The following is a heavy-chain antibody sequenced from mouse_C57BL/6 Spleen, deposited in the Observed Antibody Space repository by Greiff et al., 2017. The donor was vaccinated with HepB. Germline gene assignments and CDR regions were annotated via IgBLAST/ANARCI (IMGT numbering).Heavy chain of an antibody. D-gene: IGHD1-1*01. Sequence: QVQLKQSGAELARPGASVKLSCKASGYTFTSYGISWVKQRNGQGLEWIGEIYPRSGNTYYNEKFKGKATLTADKSSSTAYMELRSLTSEDSAVYFCARGTTVVAEGYFDVWGTGTTVTVSS. J-gene: IGHJ1*03. CDR2: IYPRSGNT. CDR1: GYTFTSYG. CDR3: ARGTTVVAEGYFDV. V-gene: IGHV1-81*01.